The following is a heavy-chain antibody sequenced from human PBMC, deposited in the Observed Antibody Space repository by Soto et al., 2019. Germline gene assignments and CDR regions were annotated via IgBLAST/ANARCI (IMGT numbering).Heavy chain of an antibody. J-gene: IGHJ4*02. Sequence: QVQLQESGPGLVKPSQTLSLTCTVSGGSISSGGYYWSWIRQHPGKGLEWIGYIHYSGSTYYNPSIKSRVTISVDTSKNQCSLKLSSVTAADTAVYYCARGSNYYDTRDWGKGTLVTVSS. D-gene: IGHD3-22*01. CDR3: ARGSNYYDTRD. CDR1: GGSISSGGYY. CDR2: IHYSGST. V-gene: IGHV4-31*03.